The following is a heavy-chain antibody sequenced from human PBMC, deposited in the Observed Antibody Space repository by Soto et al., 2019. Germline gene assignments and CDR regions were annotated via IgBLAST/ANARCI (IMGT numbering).Heavy chain of an antibody. CDR1: GFTFSSHV. J-gene: IGHJ6*02. CDR2: ISGGGGAT. V-gene: IGHV3-23*01. CDR3: ARGPRAPPPHDYGMDV. Sequence: EVQLLESGGGLVQPGGSLRLSCAASGFTFSSHVMNWVRQAPGKGLEWVAAISGGGGATYYGYSVEGRFTMSRDNSKNTLYLQTYSLRAVDTAVYYCARGPRAPPPHDYGMDVWGQGTTVTVSS.